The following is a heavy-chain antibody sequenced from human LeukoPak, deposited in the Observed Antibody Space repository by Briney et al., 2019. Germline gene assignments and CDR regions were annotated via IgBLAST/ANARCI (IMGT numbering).Heavy chain of an antibody. V-gene: IGHV4-39*01. CDR3: ARLGGYGDYVFHPHGAFDI. J-gene: IGHJ3*02. Sequence: SETLSLTCTVSGGSISSSSYYWGWIRQPPGKGLEWIGSIYYSGSTYYNPSLKSRVTISVDTSKNQFSLKLSSVTAADTAVYYCARLGGYGDYVFHPHGAFDIWGQGTMVTVSS. CDR2: IYYSGST. D-gene: IGHD4-17*01. CDR1: GGSISSSSYY.